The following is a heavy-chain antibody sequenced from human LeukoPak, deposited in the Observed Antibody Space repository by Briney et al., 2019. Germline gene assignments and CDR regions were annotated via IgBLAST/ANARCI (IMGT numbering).Heavy chain of an antibody. D-gene: IGHD5-18*01. J-gene: IGHJ4*02. Sequence: PGGSLRLSCTASGFTFSSYAMSWVRQAPGKGLEWVSAISGSGGSTYYADSVKGRFTISRDNSKNTLYPQMNSLRAEDTAVYYCEREVGAMATYWGQGTLVTVSS. CDR3: EREVGAMATY. CDR2: ISGSGGST. V-gene: IGHV3-23*01. CDR1: GFTFSSYA.